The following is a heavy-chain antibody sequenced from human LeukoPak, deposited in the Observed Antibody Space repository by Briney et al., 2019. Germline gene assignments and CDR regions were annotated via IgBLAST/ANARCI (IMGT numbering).Heavy chain of an antibody. D-gene: IGHD4-17*01. Sequence: GGSLRPSCAASGFTFSSYEMNWVRQAPGKGLEWVSYISSSGSTKYYADSLMGRFTLSRDNAKKSLYLQMNSLRAEDTAVYYCAREALTETTFGPYDYWGQGTLVTVSS. V-gene: IGHV3-48*03. J-gene: IGHJ4*02. CDR1: GFTFSSYE. CDR2: ISSSGSTK. CDR3: AREALTETTFGPYDY.